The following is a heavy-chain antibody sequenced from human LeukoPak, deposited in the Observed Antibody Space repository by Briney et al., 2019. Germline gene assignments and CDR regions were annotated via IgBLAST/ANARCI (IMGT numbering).Heavy chain of an antibody. CDR3: ARLRYYAMDV. V-gene: IGHV3-48*01. Sequence: GGSLRLSCAASGFTFSTFDMNWVRQAPGKGLEWVSYISSGSSTIYYADSVKGRFTISRDNAKNSLYLQTNSLRAEDTAVYYCARLRYYAMDVWGQGTTVIVSS. CDR1: GFTFSTFD. J-gene: IGHJ6*02. CDR2: ISSGSSTI.